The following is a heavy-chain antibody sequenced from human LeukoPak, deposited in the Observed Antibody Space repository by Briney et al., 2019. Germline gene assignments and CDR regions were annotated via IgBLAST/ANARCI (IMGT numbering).Heavy chain of an antibody. J-gene: IGHJ6*03. Sequence: GGSLRLSCAASGFTFSSYAMSWVRQAPGKGLEWVSSISGSGGSTYYADSVKGRFTISRDNSNNTLYLQMNSLRAEDTAVYYCAKRRGLELLYYYYYMDVWGKGTTVTVSS. V-gene: IGHV3-23*01. CDR2: ISGSGGST. CDR1: GFTFSSYA. D-gene: IGHD1-7*01. CDR3: AKRRGLELLYYYYYMDV.